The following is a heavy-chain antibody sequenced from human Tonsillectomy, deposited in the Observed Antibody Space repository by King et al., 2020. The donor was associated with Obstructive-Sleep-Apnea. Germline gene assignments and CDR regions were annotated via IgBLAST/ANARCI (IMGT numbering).Heavy chain of an antibody. D-gene: IGHD1-26*01. CDR2: ISTSGTII. J-gene: IGHJ4*02. V-gene: IGHV3-11*01. Sequence: VQLVESGGGLVKPGGCLRLSCAASGVTVSDYYMSLIRQAPGKGLEWVSYISTSGTIIYYADSVKGRFTISRANAKNSLYLQMNSLRAEDTAVYYCAREGGYSPSGYWGQGTLVTVSS. CDR1: GVTVSDYY. CDR3: AREGGYSPSGY.